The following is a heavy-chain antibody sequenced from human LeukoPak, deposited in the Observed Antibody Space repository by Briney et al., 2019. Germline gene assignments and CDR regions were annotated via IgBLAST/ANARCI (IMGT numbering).Heavy chain of an antibody. CDR2: INPDATII. D-gene: IGHD1/OR15-1a*01. V-gene: IGHV3-74*01. CDR3: AKDLSWNTADR. Sequence: GGSLRLSCAASGFTYTNYWMHWFRQAPGKGPLWVSRINPDATIIDYADSVKGRFTISRDNAKNLLYLQMNGLRADDTAVYYCAKDLSWNTADRWGQGTLAAVSS. CDR1: GFTYTNYW. J-gene: IGHJ5*02.